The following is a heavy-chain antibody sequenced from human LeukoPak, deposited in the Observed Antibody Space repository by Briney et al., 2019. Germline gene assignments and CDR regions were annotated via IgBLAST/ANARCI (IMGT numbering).Heavy chain of an antibody. CDR2: ISSSGTTI. J-gene: IGHJ5*02. CDR1: GFTFSSYA. CDR3: ARQVASGFDP. Sequence: GGSLRLSCAASGFTFSSYAMSWVRQAPGKGLEWVSAISSSGTTIYYADSVKGRFTVSRDNAKNSLYLQMNSLRAEDTALYYCARQVASGFDPWGQGTLVTVSS. V-gene: IGHV3-21*04.